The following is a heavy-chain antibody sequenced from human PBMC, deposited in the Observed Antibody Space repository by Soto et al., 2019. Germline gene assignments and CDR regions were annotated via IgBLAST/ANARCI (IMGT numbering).Heavy chain of an antibody. D-gene: IGHD6-13*01. Sequence: QVYLVESGGGVVQPGRSLRLSCAASGFTFSSYAMHWVRQAPGKGLEWVAVISYDGSNKYYGDSVKGRFTISRDNPKNTLYLQMNSLRAEDTAMYYCAKDPRIAAAGPTSIRYYYYDMDVWGKGTTVAGSS. CDR3: AKDPRIAAAGPTSIRYYYYDMDV. J-gene: IGHJ6*03. CDR2: ISYDGSNK. CDR1: GFTFSSYA. V-gene: IGHV3-30*18.